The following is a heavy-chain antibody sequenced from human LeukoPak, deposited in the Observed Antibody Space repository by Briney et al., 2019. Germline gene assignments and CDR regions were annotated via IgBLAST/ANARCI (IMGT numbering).Heavy chain of an antibody. CDR2: IYYSGST. CDR3: ARDLANNWFDP. Sequence: SETLSLTCTVSGGSISSYYWSWIRQPPGKGLEWIGYIYYSGSTNYNPSLKSRVTISVDTSKNQFPLKLSSVTAADTAVYYCARDLANNWFDPWGQGTLVTVSS. D-gene: IGHD5-12*01. CDR1: GGSISSYY. J-gene: IGHJ5*02. V-gene: IGHV4-59*01.